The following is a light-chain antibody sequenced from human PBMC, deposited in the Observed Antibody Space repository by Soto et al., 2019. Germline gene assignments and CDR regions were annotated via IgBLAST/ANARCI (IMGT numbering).Light chain of an antibody. CDR2: SNN. CDR3: AAWDDSLSGVV. J-gene: IGLJ2*01. V-gene: IGLV1-47*02. Sequence: QSVLTQPPSASGTPGQRVTISCSGSSSNIGGNYVYWYQQLPGTAPKLLMYSNNQRPSGVPDRFSGSKSGTSASLVISGLRSEDEADYHCAAWDDSLSGVVFGGGTKVTVL. CDR1: SSNIGGNY.